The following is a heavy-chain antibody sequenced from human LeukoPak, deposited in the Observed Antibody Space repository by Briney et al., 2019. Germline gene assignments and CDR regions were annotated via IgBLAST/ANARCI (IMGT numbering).Heavy chain of an antibody. Sequence: PGGSLRLSCAASGFTFSSYWMHWVRQAPGKGLGWVGCINTDGSSTDYADSVEGRFTISRDNARNTLYLQMNSLRAEDTAVYYCATFSVTSRLDDYWGHGTLVTVS. J-gene: IGHJ4*01. CDR2: INTDGSST. V-gene: IGHV3-74*01. CDR3: ATFSVTSRLDDY. CDR1: GFTFSSYW. D-gene: IGHD4-17*01.